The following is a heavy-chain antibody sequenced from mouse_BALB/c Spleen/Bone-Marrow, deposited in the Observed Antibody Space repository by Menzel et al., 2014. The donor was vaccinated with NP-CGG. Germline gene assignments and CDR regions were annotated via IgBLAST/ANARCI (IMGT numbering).Heavy chain of an antibody. Sequence: VQGVESGAELARPGASVKMSCKASGYTFTSYTIQWVKQRPGQGLEWIGYINPSSGYTDYNQKFKDKTTLTADKSSNTAYMQLTSLTSGDSAVYSCAREARTGAWFTYWGQGTLVTVSA. V-gene: IGHV1-4*02. J-gene: IGHJ3*01. CDR3: AREARTGAWFTY. CDR2: INPSSGYT. D-gene: IGHD4-1*01. CDR1: GYTFTSYT.